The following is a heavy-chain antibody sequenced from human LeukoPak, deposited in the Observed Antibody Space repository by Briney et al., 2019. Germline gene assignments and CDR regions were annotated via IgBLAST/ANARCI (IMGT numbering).Heavy chain of an antibody. D-gene: IGHD2-8*01. Sequence: SETLSLTCTVSGDSISRSSYYWGWIRQPPGKGLEWIGSIYYSGSTHYNPSLKSRVTISADTSTTQFSLKLASVTAADTSVYFCARVGYCTNGVCYNWFDPWGQGTLVTVSS. V-gene: IGHV4-39*01. J-gene: IGHJ5*02. CDR1: GDSISRSSYY. CDR3: ARVGYCTNGVCYNWFDP. CDR2: IYYSGST.